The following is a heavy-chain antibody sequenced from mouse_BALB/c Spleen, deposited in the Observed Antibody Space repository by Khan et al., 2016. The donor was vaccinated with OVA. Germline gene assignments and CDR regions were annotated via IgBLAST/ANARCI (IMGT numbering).Heavy chain of an antibody. CDR1: GFIFSSYS. J-gene: IGHJ3*01. D-gene: IGHD4-1*01. V-gene: IGHV5-6*01. Sequence: EVELVESGGDLVKPGGSLKLSCAASGFIFSSYSMSWVRQTPDKRLEWVATISSGGDYTYYPDNVKGRFTISRDNAKNTLYLQMNSLKSEDTAMYYCASHLTGSVAYWGQGTLVTGSA. CDR2: ISSGGDYT. CDR3: ASHLTGSVAY.